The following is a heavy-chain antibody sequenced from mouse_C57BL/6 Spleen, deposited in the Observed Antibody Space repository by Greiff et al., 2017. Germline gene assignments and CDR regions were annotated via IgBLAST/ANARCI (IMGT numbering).Heavy chain of an antibody. CDR1: GYTFTSYW. CDR2: IDPSDSYT. J-gene: IGHJ2*01. Sequence: VQLQQPGAELVMPGASVKLSCKASGYTFTSYWMHWVKQRPGQGLEWIGEIDPSDSYTNYNQKFKGKSTLTVDKSSSTAYMPLSSLTSEDSAVYYCARGRVYFDDWGQGTTLTVSS. CDR3: ARGRVYFDD. V-gene: IGHV1-69*01.